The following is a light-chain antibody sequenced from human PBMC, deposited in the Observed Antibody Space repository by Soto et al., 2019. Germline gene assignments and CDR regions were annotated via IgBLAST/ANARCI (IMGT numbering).Light chain of an antibody. CDR1: QNVTSN. CDR2: GTS. CDR3: QQYEDWW. J-gene: IGKJ1*01. Sequence: MVMTQSPATLSVSPGERVTLSCRTSQNVTSNLAWYQLKPGQTPSLLIYGTSTRAPDIPVRFSGSRFGTEFTLTTSTVQSEDSAIYYCQQYEDWWFGPGTKVEIK. V-gene: IGKV3-15*01.